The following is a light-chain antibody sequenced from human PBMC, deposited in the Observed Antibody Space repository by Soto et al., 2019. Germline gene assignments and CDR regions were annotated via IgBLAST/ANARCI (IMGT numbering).Light chain of an antibody. CDR2: EVS. CDR3: SSYAGSNNFV. V-gene: IGLV2-8*01. Sequence: QSALTQPPSASGSPGQSVTISCTGTSSDVGSYNYVSWYQQHPGKAPKLMIYEVSMRPSGVPDRFSGSKSGNTASLTVSGLQAEDEADYYCSSYAGSNNFVFGGGTKLTVL. CDR1: SSDVGSYNY. J-gene: IGLJ2*01.